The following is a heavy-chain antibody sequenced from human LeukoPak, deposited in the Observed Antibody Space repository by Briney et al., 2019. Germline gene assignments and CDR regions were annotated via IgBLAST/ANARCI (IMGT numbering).Heavy chain of an antibody. J-gene: IGHJ3*02. CDR2: IISSSSYI. Sequence: GGSLRLSCAASGFTFSRYSMNWVRQAPGKGLEWVSSIISSSSYIYYADSVKGRFTISRDNATNSLSLQMNSLRAEDTAVYYCARDGGAGELTAIGAFDIWGQGTMVTVSS. CDR3: ARDGGAGELTAIGAFDI. CDR1: GFTFSRYS. V-gene: IGHV3-21*01. D-gene: IGHD3-16*01.